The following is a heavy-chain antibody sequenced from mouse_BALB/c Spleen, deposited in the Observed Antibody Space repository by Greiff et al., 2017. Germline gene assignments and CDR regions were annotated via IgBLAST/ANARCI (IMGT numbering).Heavy chain of an antibody. J-gene: IGHJ2*01. D-gene: IGHD1-1*02. V-gene: IGHV5-12-1*01. CDR1: GFAFSSYD. CDR3: ARPDYGLDY. Sequence: EVQGVESGGGLVKPGGSLKLSCAASGFAFSSYDMSWVRQTPEKRLEWVAYISSGGGSTYYPDTVKGRFTISRDNAKNTLYLQMSSLKSEDTAMYYCARPDYGLDYWGQGTTLTVSS. CDR2: ISSGGGST.